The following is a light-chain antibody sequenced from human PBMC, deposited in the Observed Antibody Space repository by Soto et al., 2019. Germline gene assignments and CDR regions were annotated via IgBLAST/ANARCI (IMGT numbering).Light chain of an antibody. CDR3: QQSYGTIT. V-gene: IGKV1-39*01. J-gene: IGKJ4*01. CDR1: QSISSS. CDR2: AAS. Sequence: DIQMTQSPSSLSASVGDRVTITCRASQSISSSLNWYQQKPGKAPKLLIYAASSLQSGVPSRFSGSGSGTDFTLTISSLQPEDFATYYCQQSYGTITFGGGTKVEIK.